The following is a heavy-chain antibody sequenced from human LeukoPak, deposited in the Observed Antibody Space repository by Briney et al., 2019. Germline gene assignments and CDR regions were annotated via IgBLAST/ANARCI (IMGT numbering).Heavy chain of an antibody. V-gene: IGHV1-46*01. Sequence: ASVKVSCKAFGYTFTSNYMHWVRQAPGQGPEWMGVISPSGGSTTYAQKFQGRVTLTRDMSTSTDYLELSSLRSEDTAVYYCARDISVTYYDFWSGYYSAGYWGQGTLVTVSS. CDR2: ISPSGGST. J-gene: IGHJ4*02. D-gene: IGHD3-3*01. CDR3: ARDISVTYYDFWSGYYSAGY. CDR1: GYTFTSNY.